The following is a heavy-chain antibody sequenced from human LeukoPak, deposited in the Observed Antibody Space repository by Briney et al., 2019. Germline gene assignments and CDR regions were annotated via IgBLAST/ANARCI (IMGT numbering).Heavy chain of an antibody. Sequence: SQTLSLTCTDSGGSISSGSYYWSWIRQPAGKGLEWIGRIYTSGSTNYNPSLKSRVTISVDTSKNQFSLKLSSVTAADTAVYYCARDKLGYCSSTSCATRGFDYWGQGTLVTVSS. D-gene: IGHD2-2*01. CDR2: IYTSGST. V-gene: IGHV4-61*02. CDR3: ARDKLGYCSSTSCATRGFDY. CDR1: GGSISSGSYY. J-gene: IGHJ4*02.